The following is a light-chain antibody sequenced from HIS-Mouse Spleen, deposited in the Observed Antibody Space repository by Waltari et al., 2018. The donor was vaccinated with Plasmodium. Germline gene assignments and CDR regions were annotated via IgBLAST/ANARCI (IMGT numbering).Light chain of an antibody. V-gene: IGLV3-9*01. CDR2: RDS. Sequence: SYELTQPLSVSVALGQTARITCGGNNIGSKNVHWYQQKPGQAPVLVIYRDSNRPSGIPERFSGSNSGNTATLTISGTQAMDEADYYCQAWDSSTVVFGGGTKLTVL. CDR3: QAWDSSTVV. J-gene: IGLJ2*01. CDR1: NIGSKN.